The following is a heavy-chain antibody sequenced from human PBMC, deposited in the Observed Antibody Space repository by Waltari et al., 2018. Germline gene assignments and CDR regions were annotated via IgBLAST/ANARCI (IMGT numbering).Heavy chain of an antibody. Sequence: QVQLRESGPGLVRSSETLSLTCTVSGDSVTSDFYWAWIRQAPGGGLAWSASSYHTGSTHYNASLKSRVSISTDMSTQQFFLTLTHLTAADTAVYYCAEEGDFRAGLFDSWGQGTLVTVSS. CDR1: GDSVTSDFY. CDR3: AEEGDFRAGLFDS. CDR2: SYHTGST. J-gene: IGHJ4*02. D-gene: IGHD1-26*01. V-gene: IGHV4-38-2*02.